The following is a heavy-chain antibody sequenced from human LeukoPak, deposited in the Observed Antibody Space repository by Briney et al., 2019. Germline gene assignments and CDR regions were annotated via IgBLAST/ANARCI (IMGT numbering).Heavy chain of an antibody. Sequence: GGSLRLSCAASGFTFSSYSMNWVRQAPGKGLEWVSSISTSSSYIYYADSVKGRFTISRDNAKNSLYLQMNSLRAEDTAVYYCAKDDGRYYDFWSTYLDYWGQGTLVTVSS. CDR1: GFTFSSYS. V-gene: IGHV3-21*01. CDR2: ISTSSSYI. CDR3: AKDDGRYYDFWSTYLDY. D-gene: IGHD3-3*01. J-gene: IGHJ4*02.